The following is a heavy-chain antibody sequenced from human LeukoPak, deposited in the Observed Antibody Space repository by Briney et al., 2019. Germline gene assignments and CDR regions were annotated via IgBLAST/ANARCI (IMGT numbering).Heavy chain of an antibody. Sequence: SETLSLTCAVYGGSFSGYYWSWIRQPPGKGLEWIGEINHSGSTNYNPSLKSRVTISVDTSKNQFSLKLSSVTAADTAVYYCAASSGYVSDFDYWGQGTLVTVSS. D-gene: IGHD5-12*01. V-gene: IGHV4-34*01. CDR3: AASSGYVSDFDY. J-gene: IGHJ4*02. CDR2: INHSGST. CDR1: GGSFSGYY.